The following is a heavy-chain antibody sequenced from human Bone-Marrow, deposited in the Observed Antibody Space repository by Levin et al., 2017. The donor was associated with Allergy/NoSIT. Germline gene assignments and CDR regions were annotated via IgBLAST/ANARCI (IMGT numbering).Heavy chain of an antibody. J-gene: IGHJ4*02. V-gene: IGHV3-21*01. D-gene: IGHD3-22*01. CDR1: GFTFSSYS. CDR3: ARGPRQITMIVN. CDR2: ISSSSSYI. Sequence: KSGESLKISCAASGFTFSSYSMNWVRQAPGKGLEWVSSISSSSSYIYYADSVKGRFTISRDNAKNSLYLQMNSLRAEDTAVYYCARGPRQITMIVNWGQGTLVTVSS.